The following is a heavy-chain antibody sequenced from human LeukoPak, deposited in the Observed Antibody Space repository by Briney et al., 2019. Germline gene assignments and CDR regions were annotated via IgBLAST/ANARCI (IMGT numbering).Heavy chain of an antibody. D-gene: IGHD4-11*01. CDR1: GGFISSSSYY. J-gene: IGHJ6*03. Sequence: PSETLSLTCTVSGGFISSSSYYWGWIRQPPGKGLEWIGYVDHTGSTKFNPSLNGRVSISRDTSNNFFSLRLRSVTAADTAVYFCARGRVSSSTWYSTYYYFFYMDFWGKGTTVTVSS. V-gene: IGHV4-61*03. CDR3: ARGRVSSSTWYSTYYYFFYMDF. CDR2: VDHTGST.